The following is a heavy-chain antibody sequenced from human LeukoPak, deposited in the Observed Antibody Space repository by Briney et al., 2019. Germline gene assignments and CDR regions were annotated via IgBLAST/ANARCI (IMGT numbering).Heavy chain of an antibody. D-gene: IGHD1-14*01. CDR1: GFTFSSYG. V-gene: IGHV3-30*18. Sequence: GGSPRLSCAASGFTFSSYGMHWVRQAPGKGLEWVAVISYDGSNKYYADSVKGRFTISRDNSKNTLYLQMNSLRAEDTAIYYCAKGGTMVKALIDYCGQGTLVTVSS. CDR3: AKGGTMVKALIDY. J-gene: IGHJ4*02. CDR2: ISYDGSNK.